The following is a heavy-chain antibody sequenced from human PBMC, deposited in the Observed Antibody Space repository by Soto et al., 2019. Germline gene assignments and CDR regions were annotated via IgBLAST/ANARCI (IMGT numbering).Heavy chain of an antibody. Sequence: EVQLLESGGGLVQPGGSLRLSCAASGFTFSSYAMSWVRQAPRKGLEWVSAIIGSGGSTYYADSVKGRFTISRDNSKNTLYLQMNSLRAEDTAVYYCAKVAAAGTTPYYFDYWGQGTLVTVSS. CDR2: IIGSGGST. J-gene: IGHJ4*02. V-gene: IGHV3-23*01. CDR1: GFTFSSYA. CDR3: AKVAAAGTTPYYFDY. D-gene: IGHD6-13*01.